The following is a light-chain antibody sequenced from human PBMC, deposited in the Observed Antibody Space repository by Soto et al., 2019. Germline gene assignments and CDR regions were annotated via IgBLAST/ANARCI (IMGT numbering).Light chain of an antibody. Sequence: EIVLTQSPGTLFLSTGERATLSCKTSQSRGSNFLAWYQPKPGEAPRLLIYASSNRATGIPDRFSGSASGTDFTLPINRLEPEDFAVYYCQLYGTSPHFGQGTRLEIK. CDR1: QSRGSNF. J-gene: IGKJ5*01. CDR3: QLYGTSPH. V-gene: IGKV3-20*01. CDR2: ASS.